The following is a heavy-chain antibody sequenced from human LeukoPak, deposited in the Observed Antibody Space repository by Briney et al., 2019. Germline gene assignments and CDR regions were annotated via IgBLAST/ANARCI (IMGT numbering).Heavy chain of an antibody. J-gene: IGHJ4*02. D-gene: IGHD5-24*01. CDR2: IHYSGTT. Sequence: SETLSLTCTVSGGSISSGNYYWGWIRQPPGKGLEWIASIHYSGTTYYNPSLKSRVTISFDTSKNQFSLKLSSVTAADTAVYYCARGAEMATPDYWGQGTLVTVSS. V-gene: IGHV4-39*07. CDR1: GGSISSGNYY. CDR3: ARGAEMATPDY.